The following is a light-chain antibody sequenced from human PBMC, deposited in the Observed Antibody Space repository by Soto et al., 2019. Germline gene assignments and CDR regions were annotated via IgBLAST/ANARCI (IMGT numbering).Light chain of an antibody. J-gene: IGKJ3*01. CDR3: QQYGSSPLFT. V-gene: IGKV3-20*01. Sequence: EIVVTQSPGTLSLSPGERATLSCRASQSVSSSYSAWYQQKPGQAPMLLIYGSSSRATGIPDRFSGSGSETDFTLTISRLEPEDFAIYYCQQYGSSPLFTFGPGTKVDIK. CDR1: QSVSSSY. CDR2: GSS.